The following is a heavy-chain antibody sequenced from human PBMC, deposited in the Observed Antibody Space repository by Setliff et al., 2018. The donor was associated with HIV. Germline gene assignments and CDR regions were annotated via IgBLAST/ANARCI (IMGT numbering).Heavy chain of an antibody. CDR1: GVSVGSGDYY. CDR2: IFHSGDT. Sequence: PSETLSLTWSVSGVSVGSGDYYWHWIRQHPEKALEWIGYIFHSGDTYYTPSLKSRISMSVDTSKNQFSLELTSLTAADTAVYYCATRPRIAARPFDYWGQGMLVTVSS. J-gene: IGHJ4*02. V-gene: IGHV4-31*02. CDR3: ATRPRIAARPFDY. D-gene: IGHD6-6*01.